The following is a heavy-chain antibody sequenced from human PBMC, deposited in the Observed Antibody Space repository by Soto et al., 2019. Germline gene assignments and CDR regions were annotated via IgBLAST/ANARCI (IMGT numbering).Heavy chain of an antibody. CDR3: AGLGSGRYYDY. CDR2: ISGSGGST. V-gene: IGHV3-23*01. CDR1: GFTFSSYA. Sequence: EVQLLESGGGLVQPGGSLRLSCAASGFTFSSYAMRWVRQAPGKGLEWVSAISGSGGSTYYADSVKGRFTISRDNSKNTHYLQMNGLRAEDSAVYYCAGLGSGRYYDYWGQGALVAVSS. J-gene: IGHJ4*02. D-gene: IGHD1-26*01.